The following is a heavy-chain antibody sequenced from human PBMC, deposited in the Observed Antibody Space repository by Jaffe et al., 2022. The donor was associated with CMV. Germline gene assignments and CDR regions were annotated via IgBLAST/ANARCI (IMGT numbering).Heavy chain of an antibody. CDR2: IYYSGST. CDR3: ARIYSGYYTAFDI. V-gene: IGHV4-59*01. CDR1: GGSISSYY. Sequence: QVQLQESGPGLVKPSETLSLTCTVSGGSISSYYWSWIRQPPGKGLEWIGYIYYSGSTNYNPSLKSRVTISVDTSKNQFSLKLSSVTAADTAVYYCARIYSGYYTAFDIWGQGTMVTVSS. J-gene: IGHJ3*02. D-gene: IGHD3-22*01.